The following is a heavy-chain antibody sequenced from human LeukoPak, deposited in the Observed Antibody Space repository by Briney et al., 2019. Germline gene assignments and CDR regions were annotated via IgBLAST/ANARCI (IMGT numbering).Heavy chain of an antibody. CDR3: ATSDGSGSSTFPFDP. Sequence: ASVKVSCKASGYTFTSYGISWVRQAPGQGLEWMGWISTYNGNTNYAQKLQDRVTMTTDTSTSTAYVELRSLRSDDTAVYYCATSDGSGSSTFPFDPWGQGTLVTVSS. D-gene: IGHD3-10*01. CDR1: GYTFTSYG. CDR2: ISTYNGNT. J-gene: IGHJ5*02. V-gene: IGHV1-18*01.